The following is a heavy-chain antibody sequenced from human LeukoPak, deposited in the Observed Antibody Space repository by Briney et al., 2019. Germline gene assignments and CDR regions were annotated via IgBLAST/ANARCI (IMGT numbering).Heavy chain of an antibody. Sequence: GASVKVSCKASGYTFTSYDINWVRQATEQGLEWMGWMNPNSGNTGYAQKFQGRVTMTRNTSISTAYMELSSLRSEDTAVYYCATDFSTVTTPLVRYWGQGTLVTVSS. D-gene: IGHD4-17*01. CDR1: GYTFTSYD. J-gene: IGHJ4*02. V-gene: IGHV1-8*01. CDR3: ATDFSTVTTPLVRY. CDR2: MNPNSGNT.